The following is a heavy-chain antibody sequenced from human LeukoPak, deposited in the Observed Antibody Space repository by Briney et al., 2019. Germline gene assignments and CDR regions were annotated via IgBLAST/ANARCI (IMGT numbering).Heavy chain of an antibody. CDR3: AKDPPDY. Sequence: PGGSLRLSCAASGLMFSSYWMSWVRQAPGKGLEWVAVIWYGGSNKYYADSVKGQFTISRDNSKNTLYLQMNSLRAEDTAVYYCAKDPPDYWGQGTLVTVSS. CDR2: IWYGGSNK. CDR1: GLMFSSYW. V-gene: IGHV3-30*02. J-gene: IGHJ4*02.